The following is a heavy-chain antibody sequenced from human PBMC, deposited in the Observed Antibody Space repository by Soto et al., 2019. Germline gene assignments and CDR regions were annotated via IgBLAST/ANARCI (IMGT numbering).Heavy chain of an antibody. Sequence: ASVKASWKASRYTFASCYMQWVRQAPGQGLEWMGIINPSGGSTSYAQKFQGRVTMTRDTSTSTVYMELSSLRSEDKAVYYCARDNSQDYWGQGTLVTVSS. CDR3: ARDNSQDY. J-gene: IGHJ4*02. V-gene: IGHV1-46*01. CDR2: INPSGGST. CDR1: RYTFASCY. D-gene: IGHD1-26*01.